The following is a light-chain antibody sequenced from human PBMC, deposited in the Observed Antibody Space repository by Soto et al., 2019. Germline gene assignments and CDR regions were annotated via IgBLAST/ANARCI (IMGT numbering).Light chain of an antibody. V-gene: IGLV2-8*01. J-gene: IGLJ2*01. CDR3: FSFAGSTVL. CDR2: EVT. Sequence: QSALTQPPSASGSPGQSVTISCTGTSSDIGAYNYVSWYQQHPGKAPKLMILEVTQRPSGVPDRFSGSKSGNTASLTVSGLQAEDEADYYCFSFAGSTVLFGGGTKLTVL. CDR1: SSDIGAYNY.